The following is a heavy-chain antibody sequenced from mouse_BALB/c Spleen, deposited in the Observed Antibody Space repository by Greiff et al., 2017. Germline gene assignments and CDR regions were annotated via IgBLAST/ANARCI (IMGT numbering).Heavy chain of an antibody. Sequence: QVQLQQSGAELAKPGASVKMSCKASGYTFTSYWMHWVKQRPGQGLEWIGYINPSTGYTEYNQKFKDKATLTADKSSSTAYMQLSSLTSEDSAVYYCARDSRAMDYWGQGTSVTVSS. J-gene: IGHJ4*01. CDR1: GYTFTSYW. CDR2: INPSTGYT. V-gene: IGHV1-7*01. CDR3: ARDSRAMDY.